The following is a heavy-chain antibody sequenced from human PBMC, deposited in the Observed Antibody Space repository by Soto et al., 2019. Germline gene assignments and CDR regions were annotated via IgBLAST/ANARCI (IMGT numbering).Heavy chain of an antibody. CDR2: ISWNSGTI. D-gene: IGHD4-4*01. Sequence: PGGSLRLSCAASGFSFDEYGMHWVRQAPGKGLEWVSGISWNSGTIGYADSVKGRFTISRDNSKNTLYLQMNSLRAEDTAVYYCARGKPSIYSNSPFPYHGMDVWGQGTTVTVSS. CDR3: ARGKPSIYSNSPFPYHGMDV. CDR1: GFSFDEYG. J-gene: IGHJ6*02. V-gene: IGHV3-9*01.